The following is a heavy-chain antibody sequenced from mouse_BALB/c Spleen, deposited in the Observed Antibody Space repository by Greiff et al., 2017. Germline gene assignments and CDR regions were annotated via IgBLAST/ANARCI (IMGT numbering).Heavy chain of an antibody. D-gene: IGHD1-1*01. Sequence: EVQLKESGPGLVKPSQSLSLTCTVTGYSITSDYAWNWIRQFPGNKLEWMGYISYSGSTSYNPSLKSRISITRDTSKNQFFLQLNSVTTEDTATYYCARFYYYGSSYGYFDVWGAGTTVTVSS. CDR2: ISYSGST. J-gene: IGHJ1*01. CDR3: ARFYYYGSSYGYFDV. CDR1: GYSITSDYA. V-gene: IGHV3-2*02.